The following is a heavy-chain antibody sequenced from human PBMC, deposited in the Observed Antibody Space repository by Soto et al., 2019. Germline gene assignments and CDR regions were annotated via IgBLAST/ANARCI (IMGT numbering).Heavy chain of an antibody. J-gene: IGHJ5*02. V-gene: IGHV3-73*01. CDR1: GFSFSDSA. CDR3: VSKSLGGYDFWRGYFGWFVP. D-gene: IGHD3-3*01. Sequence: GGTLRLSCAASGFSFSDSAMHWVRQASGKGLEWVGRIRSKANNYATAYTASVNGRFTISRDDSKNTLYLQMNSLRAEDTAVYYCVSKSLGGYDFWRGYFGWFVPWGQGTLVTVSS. CDR2: IRSKANNYAT.